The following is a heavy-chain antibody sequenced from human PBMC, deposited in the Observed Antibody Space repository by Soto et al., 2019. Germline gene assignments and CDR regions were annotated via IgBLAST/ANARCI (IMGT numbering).Heavy chain of an antibody. V-gene: IGHV3-30-3*01. CDR3: VRDYYSNNWTRVLYYYYGMDV. D-gene: IGHD1-20*01. CDR2: ISYDGSNK. J-gene: IGHJ6*02. CDR1: GFTFSSYA. Sequence: GGSLRLSCAASGFTFSSYAMHWVRQAPGKGLEWVAVISYDGSNKYYADSVKGRFTISRDNSKNTLYLQMNSLRAEDTAVYYCVRDYYSNNWTRVLYYYYGMDVWGQGTPVTVSS.